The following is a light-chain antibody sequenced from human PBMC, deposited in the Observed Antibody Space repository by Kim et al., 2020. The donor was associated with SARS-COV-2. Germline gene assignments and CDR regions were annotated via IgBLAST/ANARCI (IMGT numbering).Light chain of an antibody. CDR1: KLGDKF. CDR2: QDS. Sequence: TQSKTARTTCSGHKLGDKFACWYQQKPSPSPVLVICQDSRRPAGIPELFSCTNAGNTATLTISGTQAMDEADYYCQAWDSSTAFFGGGTQLTVL. J-gene: IGLJ2*01. CDR3: QAWDSSTAF. V-gene: IGLV3-1*01.